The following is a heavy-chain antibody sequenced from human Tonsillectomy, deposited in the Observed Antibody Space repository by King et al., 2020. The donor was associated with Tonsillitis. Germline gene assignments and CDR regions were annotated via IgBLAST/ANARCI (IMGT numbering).Heavy chain of an antibody. J-gene: IGHJ4*02. CDR1: GFTFSDYF. CDR3: ARDDSTPNNWGASD. D-gene: IGHD7-27*01. Sequence: VQLVESGGGLVKPGGSLRLSCAASGFTFSDYFMSWIRQAPGKGLEWVSYISSSSSYTKYADSVKGRFTISRDNAKNSLYLQMNSLRAEDTAIYYCARDDSTPNNWGASDWGQGTLVTVSS. V-gene: IGHV3-11*06. CDR2: ISSSSSYT.